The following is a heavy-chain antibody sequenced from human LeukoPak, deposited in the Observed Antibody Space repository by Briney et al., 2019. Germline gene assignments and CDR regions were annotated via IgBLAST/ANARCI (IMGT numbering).Heavy chain of an antibody. V-gene: IGHV4-39*07. D-gene: IGHD3-3*01. CDR1: GGSISSSSYY. Sequence: SETLSLTCTVSGGSISSSSYYWGWIRQPPGKGLEWIGSIYYSGSTYYNPSLKSRVTISVDTSKNQFSLKLSSMTAADTAVYYCARDAFGRFLEWLLSDTSNYFDYWGQGTLVTVSS. J-gene: IGHJ4*02. CDR2: IYYSGST. CDR3: ARDAFGRFLEWLLSDTSNYFDY.